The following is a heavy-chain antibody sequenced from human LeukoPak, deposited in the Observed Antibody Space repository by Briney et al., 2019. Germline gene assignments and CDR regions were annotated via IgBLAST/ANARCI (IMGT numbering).Heavy chain of an antibody. D-gene: IGHD6-13*01. V-gene: IGHV3-48*03. CDR1: GFTFSSHE. CDR3: AGDLYSSNWFGSEY. J-gene: IGHJ4*02. Sequence: PGGSLRLSCAASGFTFSSHEMNWVRQAPGKGLEWVSYISNSGTTIYYADSVKGRFTISRDNAKNSLYLQTNSLRVEDTAVYYCAGDLYSSNWFGSEYWGQGTLVTVSS. CDR2: ISNSGTTI.